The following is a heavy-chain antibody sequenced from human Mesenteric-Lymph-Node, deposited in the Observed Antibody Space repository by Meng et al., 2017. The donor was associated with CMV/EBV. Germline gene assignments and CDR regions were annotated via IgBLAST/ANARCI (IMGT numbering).Heavy chain of an antibody. CDR3: ARGMSYDFWSGYYTIDY. CDR2: IIPIVGTA. J-gene: IGHJ4*02. CDR1: GGTFSSYA. V-gene: IGHV1-69*05. Sequence: SVKVSCKASGGTFSSYAISWVRQAPGQGLEWMGGIIPIVGTANYAQKFQGRVTITRNTSISTAYMELSSLRSEDTAVYYCARGMSYDFWSGYYTIDYWGQGTLVTVSS. D-gene: IGHD3-3*01.